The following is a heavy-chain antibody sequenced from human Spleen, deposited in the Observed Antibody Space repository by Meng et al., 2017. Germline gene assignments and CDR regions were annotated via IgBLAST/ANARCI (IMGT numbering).Heavy chain of an antibody. D-gene: IGHD2-2*01. J-gene: IGHJ4*02. CDR1: GGIFSNYV. Sequence: SVKVSCKALGGIFSNYVIGWVRQAPGQGLEWMGGINAVFGTTNYAQKFQGRVTITTDESTSTVYMELTRLTSEDTAVYFCARKAGNCISTTCYSLDYWGQGTLVTVSS. V-gene: IGHV1-69*05. CDR2: INAVFGTT. CDR3: ARKAGNCISTTCYSLDY.